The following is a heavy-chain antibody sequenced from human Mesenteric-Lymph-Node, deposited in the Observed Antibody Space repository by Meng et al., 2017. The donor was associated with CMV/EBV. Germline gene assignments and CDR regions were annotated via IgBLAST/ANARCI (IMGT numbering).Heavy chain of an antibody. D-gene: IGHD3-10*01. CDR3: TTPYFYGSGSPY. CDR2: IKSKADGGTT. J-gene: IGHJ4*02. Sequence: ASGFTFHKAWMTWVRQVTGSGLEWVGHIKSKADGGTTAYAAPVKGRFTVSRDDSKNTLYLQMNSLKTEDTAVYYCTTPYFYGSGSPYWGQGTLVTVSS. CDR1: GFTFHKAW. V-gene: IGHV3-15*01.